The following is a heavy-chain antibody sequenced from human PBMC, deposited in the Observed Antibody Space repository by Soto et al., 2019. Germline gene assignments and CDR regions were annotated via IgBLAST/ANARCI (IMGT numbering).Heavy chain of an antibody. D-gene: IGHD3-22*01. V-gene: IGHV1-18*01. CDR2: ISAYNTNT. Sequence: ASVKVSCKASGYTFTNYGVSWVRQAPGQGLEWIGWISAYNTNTRFAQKFQGRVTMTTDASTSTAYLELSSVTAADTAVYYCARELIDNWFDPWGQGTLVTVSS. J-gene: IGHJ5*02. CDR3: ARELIDNWFDP. CDR1: GYTFTNYG.